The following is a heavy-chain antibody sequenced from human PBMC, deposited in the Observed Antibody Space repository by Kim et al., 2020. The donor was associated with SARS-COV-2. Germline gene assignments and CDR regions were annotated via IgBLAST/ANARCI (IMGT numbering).Heavy chain of an antibody. CDR3: AREFRYSSSWYNY. Sequence: YAQKSQGRVTMTRDTSTSTVYMELSSLRSEDTAVYYCAREFRYSSSWYNYWGQGTLVTVSS. V-gene: IGHV1-46*01. J-gene: IGHJ4*02. D-gene: IGHD6-13*01.